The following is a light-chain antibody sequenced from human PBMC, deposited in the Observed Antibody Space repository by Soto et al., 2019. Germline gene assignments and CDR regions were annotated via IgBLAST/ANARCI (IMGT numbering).Light chain of an antibody. J-gene: IGKJ2*01. Sequence: EIVLTQSPGTLSLSPGERATLSCRASQSLSNYLAWYQQKPGQAPRLLIYGASTRATGIPDTFSGSGSGTDFTLTISRLEPEDFAVYYCKQYGSSPYTFGQGTKVEIK. CDR2: GAS. CDR1: QSLSNY. V-gene: IGKV3-20*01. CDR3: KQYGSSPYT.